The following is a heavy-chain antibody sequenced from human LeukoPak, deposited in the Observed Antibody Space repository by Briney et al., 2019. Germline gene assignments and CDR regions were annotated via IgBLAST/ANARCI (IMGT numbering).Heavy chain of an antibody. CDR1: GGSFSGYY. D-gene: IGHD2-15*01. CDR2: INHSGST. Sequence: SETLSLTCAVYGGSFSGYYWSWIRQPPGKGLEWIGEINHSGSTNYNPSLKSRVTISVDTSKNQFSLKLSSVTATDTAVYYCARGYCSGSSCYYFDYWGQGTLVTVSS. J-gene: IGHJ4*02. V-gene: IGHV4-34*01. CDR3: ARGYCSGSSCYYFDY.